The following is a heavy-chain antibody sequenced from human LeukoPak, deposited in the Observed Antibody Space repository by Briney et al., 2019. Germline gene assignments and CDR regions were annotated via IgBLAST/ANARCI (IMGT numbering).Heavy chain of an antibody. CDR1: GFTFSNYG. Sequence: GGSLRLSCAASGFTFSNYGMHWVRQAPGKGPEWVAIVSQGGSRKYYADSEKGRFTTSRKNSNNMLDQQMNSLRAEDTAVYRCVKEDSSDFFDNGGQGTLVTVSA. CDR3: VKEDSSDFFDN. CDR2: VSQGGSRK. D-gene: IGHD2-21*01. V-gene: IGHV3-30*19. J-gene: IGHJ4*02.